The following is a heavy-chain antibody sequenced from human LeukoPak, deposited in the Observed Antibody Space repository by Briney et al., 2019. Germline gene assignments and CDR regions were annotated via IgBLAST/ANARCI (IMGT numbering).Heavy chain of an antibody. J-gene: IGHJ4*02. CDR1: GFTFGDYA. Sequence: GGSLRLSCTASGFTFGDYAMSWFRQAPGKGQEWVGFIRSKVYGGTTEYAASVKGRFTISRDDSKSIAYLQMNSLKSEDTAVYYCVRYSGDADYWGQGTLVTVSS. D-gene: IGHD5-12*01. V-gene: IGHV3-49*03. CDR2: IRSKVYGGTT. CDR3: VRYSGDADY.